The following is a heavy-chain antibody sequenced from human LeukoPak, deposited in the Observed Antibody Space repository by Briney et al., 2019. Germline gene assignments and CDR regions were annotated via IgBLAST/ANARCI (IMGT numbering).Heavy chain of an antibody. CDR2: ISYDGSNK. CDR3: AKAIVGATPGGFDY. J-gene: IGHJ4*02. CDR1: GFTFSSCG. V-gene: IGHV3-30*18. D-gene: IGHD1-26*01. Sequence: GGSLRLSCAASGFTFSSCGMHWVRQAPGKGLEWVAVISYDGSNKYYADSVKGRFTISRDNSKNTLYLQMNSLRAEDTAVYYCAKAIVGATPGGFDYWGQGTLVTVSS.